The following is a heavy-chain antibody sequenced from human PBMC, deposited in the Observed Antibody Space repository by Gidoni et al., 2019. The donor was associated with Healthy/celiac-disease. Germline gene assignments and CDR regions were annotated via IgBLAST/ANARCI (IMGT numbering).Heavy chain of an antibody. V-gene: IGHV3-23*01. CDR3: AKDSTRGYSYVCDY. CDR2: ISGSGGST. CDR1: GFTFSSYA. J-gene: IGHJ4*02. Sequence: EVQLLESGGGLVQPGGSLRLSCAASGFTFSSYAMSGVRQAPGKGLEWFSAISGSGGSTYYADSVKGRFTISRDNSKNTLYLQMNSLRAEDTAVYYCAKDSTRGYSYVCDYWGQGTLVTVSS. D-gene: IGHD5-18*01.